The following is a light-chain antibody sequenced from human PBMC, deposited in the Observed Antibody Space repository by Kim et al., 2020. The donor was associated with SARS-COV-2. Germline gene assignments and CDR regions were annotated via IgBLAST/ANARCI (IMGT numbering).Light chain of an antibody. CDR2: DAS. CDR3: QEYKSDSWT. Sequence: GDRVTITCRASQSINIWFAWYQQKPGKAPSLLIYDASVLESGAPSRFSGSGSGTEFTLTISSLQPDDFATYYCQEYKSDSWTFGQGTKVDIK. J-gene: IGKJ1*01. V-gene: IGKV1-5*01. CDR1: QSINIW.